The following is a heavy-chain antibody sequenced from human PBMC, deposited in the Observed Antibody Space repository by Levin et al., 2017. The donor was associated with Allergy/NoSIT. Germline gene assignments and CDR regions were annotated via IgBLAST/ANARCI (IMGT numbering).Heavy chain of an antibody. V-gene: IGHV4-39*01. CDR2: IYYSGTT. D-gene: IGHD2-21*01. CDR3: ARQPHEGEVDWFDP. Sequence: SETLSLTCNVSGGSIGSRSYYWGWIRQPPGKGLEWIGSIYYSGTTYYNPSLESRVTISVDTSRNQFSLNLDSVTAADTAVYYCARQPHEGEVDWFDPWGQGSLVIVSS. CDR1: GGSIGSRSYY. J-gene: IGHJ5*02.